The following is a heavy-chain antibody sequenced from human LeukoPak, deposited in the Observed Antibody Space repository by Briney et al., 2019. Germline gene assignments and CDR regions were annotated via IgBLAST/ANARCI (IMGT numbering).Heavy chain of an antibody. CDR2: IYPGDSDT. D-gene: IGHD6-13*01. V-gene: IGHV5-51*01. CDR1: GYSFTSYW. Sequence: GESLKISCKGSGYSFTSYWIGWVRQMPGKGLEWMGIIYPGDSDTRYSPSFQGQVTISADKSISTAYLQWSSLKASDTAMYYCAGGDSSSWSPTYFDYWGQGTLVTVSS. J-gene: IGHJ4*02. CDR3: AGGDSSSWSPTYFDY.